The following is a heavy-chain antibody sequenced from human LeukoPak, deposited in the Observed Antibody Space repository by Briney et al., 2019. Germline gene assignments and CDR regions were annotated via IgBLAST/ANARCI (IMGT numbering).Heavy chain of an antibody. J-gene: IGHJ4*02. Sequence: AGGSLRLSCAASGCTFSSYAMHWVRQAPGKGLEWVAFISYDGSNKYYADSVKGRFTISRDNSKNTLYLQMNSLRAEDTAVYYCARDPRSSGWYSFDYWGQGTLVTVSS. V-gene: IGHV3-30-3*01. CDR2: ISYDGSNK. D-gene: IGHD6-19*01. CDR3: ARDPRSSGWYSFDY. CDR1: GCTFSSYA.